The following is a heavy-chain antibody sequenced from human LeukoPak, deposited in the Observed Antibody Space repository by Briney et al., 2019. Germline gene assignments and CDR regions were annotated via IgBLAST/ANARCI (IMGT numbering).Heavy chain of an antibody. V-gene: IGHV3-30-3*01. CDR2: ISYDGSNK. D-gene: IGHD3-10*01. CDR1: GFTFSSYA. CDR3: ARAAMVRGVILLYYFDY. J-gene: IGHJ4*02. Sequence: PGGSLRLSCAASGFTFSSYAMHWVRQAPGKGLEWVAVISYDGSNKYYADSVKGRFTISRGNSKNTLYLQMNSLRAEDTAVYYCARAAMVRGVILLYYFDYWGQGTLVTVSS.